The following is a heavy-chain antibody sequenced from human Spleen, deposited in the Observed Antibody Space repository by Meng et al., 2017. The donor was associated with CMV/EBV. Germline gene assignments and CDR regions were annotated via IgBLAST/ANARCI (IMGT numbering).Heavy chain of an antibody. Sequence: GESLKISCAASGFTFDDYGMSWVRQAPGKGLEWVSGINWNGGSTGYADSVKGRFTISRDNAKNSLYLQMNSLRAEDTVLYYCAREMSSSRYGPVYYYGMDVWGQGTTVTVSS. J-gene: IGHJ6*02. CDR1: GFTFDDYG. CDR2: INWNGGST. D-gene: IGHD6-13*01. V-gene: IGHV3-20*04. CDR3: AREMSSSRYGPVYYYGMDV.